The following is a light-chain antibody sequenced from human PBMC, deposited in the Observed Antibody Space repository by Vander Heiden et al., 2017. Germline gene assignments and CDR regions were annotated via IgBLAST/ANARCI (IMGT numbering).Light chain of an antibody. J-gene: IGLJ2*01. CDR2: DVS. CDR3: CSYAGSYTLV. Sequence: QSALTQPRSASAPPGQSVTTSCTGTSCDVGGYNYASWYQQHPGKAPKLMIYDVSKRPSGVPDRFSGSKSGNTASLTISGLQAEDEADYYCCSYAGSYTLVFGGGTMLTVL. V-gene: IGLV2-11*01. CDR1: SCDVGGYNY.